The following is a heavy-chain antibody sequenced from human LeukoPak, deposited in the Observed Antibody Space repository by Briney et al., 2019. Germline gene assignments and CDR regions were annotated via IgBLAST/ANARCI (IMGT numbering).Heavy chain of an antibody. J-gene: IGHJ4*02. Sequence: SETLSLTCSVSDGSINGYYWNWIRQPPGGGLEWIGCIHPSGSAHYNPSFKNRVTISLDTSSNRFFLNINSVAAADTALYYCARGIDAYKVAYWGQGTLVTASS. V-gene: IGHV4-4*07. CDR3: ARGIDAYKVAY. CDR2: IHPSGSA. CDR1: DGSINGYY. D-gene: IGHD5-24*01.